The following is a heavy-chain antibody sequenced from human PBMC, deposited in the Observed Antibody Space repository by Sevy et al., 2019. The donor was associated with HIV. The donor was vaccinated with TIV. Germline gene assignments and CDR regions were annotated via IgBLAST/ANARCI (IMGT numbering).Heavy chain of an antibody. Sequence: GGSLRLSCAASGFTFSSYDMHWVRQATGKGLEWVSAIDTAGDTYYPGSVKGRFTISRENAKNSLYLQMNSLRAGDTAVYYCARAGGYSYGEFDYWGQGTLVTVSS. D-gene: IGHD5-18*01. CDR1: GFTFSSYD. CDR2: IDTAGDT. V-gene: IGHV3-13*01. CDR3: ARAGGYSYGEFDY. J-gene: IGHJ4*02.